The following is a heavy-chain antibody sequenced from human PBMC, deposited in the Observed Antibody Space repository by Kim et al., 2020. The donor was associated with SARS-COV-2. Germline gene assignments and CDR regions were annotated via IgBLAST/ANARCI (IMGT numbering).Heavy chain of an antibody. V-gene: IGHV3-48*02. J-gene: IGHJ4*02. CDR1: GFIFSSYS. D-gene: IGHD1-1*01. Sequence: GGSLRLSCAASGFIFSSYSMNWVRQAPGKGLEWVSYISSSGTIMFYADSVKGRFTISRDNAKNSLFLQMNSLRDEDMAVYYCAREVLPPYYFDYWGQGTPVTISS. CDR2: ISSSGTIM. CDR3: AREVLPPYYFDY.